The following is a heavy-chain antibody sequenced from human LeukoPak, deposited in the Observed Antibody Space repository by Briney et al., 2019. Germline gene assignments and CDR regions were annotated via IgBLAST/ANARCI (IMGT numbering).Heavy chain of an antibody. D-gene: IGHD6-13*01. J-gene: IGHJ4*02. CDR2: IWYDGSNK. CDR3: ARGGTSAAGIDY. CDR1: GFNFRSNG. Sequence: GGSLRLSCAAAGFNFRSNGMYWVRQAPGKGLEWVAVIWYDGSNKYYGDSVKGRFTVSRDNSKNTLYLQMNSLRAEDTAVYYCARGGTSAAGIDYWGQGTLVTVSS. V-gene: IGHV3-33*07.